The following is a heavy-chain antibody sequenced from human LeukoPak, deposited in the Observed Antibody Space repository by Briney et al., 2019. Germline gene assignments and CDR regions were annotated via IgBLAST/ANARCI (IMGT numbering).Heavy chain of an antibody. D-gene: IGHD5-12*01. CDR1: GGTFSSYA. CDR3: ARDIRWLRPQDYFDY. J-gene: IGHJ4*02. Sequence: ASVKVSCKASGGTFSSYAISWVRQAPGQGLEWMGWINPNSGGTNYAQKFQGRVTMTRDTSISTAYMELSRLRSDDTAVYYCARDIRWLRPQDYFDYWGQGTLVTVSS. V-gene: IGHV1-2*02. CDR2: INPNSGGT.